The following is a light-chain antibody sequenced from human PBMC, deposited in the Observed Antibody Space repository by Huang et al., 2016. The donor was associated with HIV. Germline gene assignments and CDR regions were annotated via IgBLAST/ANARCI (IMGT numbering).Light chain of an antibody. J-gene: IGKJ2*03. CDR1: PGISSY. CDR3: QQYYTYPHS. Sequence: AIRLTQSPSSLSASTGDRVTITCRAVPGISSYLAWYQQKPGKAPKLLISSASTLQSGVPSRVSGSGFGTDFTLTISSLQSEDLGTYHCQQYYTYPHSFGQGTKLEIK. CDR2: SAS. V-gene: IGKV1-8*01.